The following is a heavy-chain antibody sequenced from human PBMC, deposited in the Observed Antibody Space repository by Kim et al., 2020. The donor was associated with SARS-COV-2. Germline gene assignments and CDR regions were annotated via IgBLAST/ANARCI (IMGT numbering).Heavy chain of an antibody. CDR2: IWYDGSNK. CDR3: ARDKTYCSSTSCHYYYYYYGLDL. V-gene: IGHV3-33*01. D-gene: IGHD2-2*01. CDR1: GFTFSSYG. Sequence: GGSLRLSCAASGFTFSSYGMHWVRQAPGKGLEWVAVIWYDGSNKYYADSVKGRFTISRDNSKNTLYLQMNSLRAEDTAVYYCARDKTYCSSTSCHYYYYYYGLDLWGQGTTVNGSS. J-gene: IGHJ6*02.